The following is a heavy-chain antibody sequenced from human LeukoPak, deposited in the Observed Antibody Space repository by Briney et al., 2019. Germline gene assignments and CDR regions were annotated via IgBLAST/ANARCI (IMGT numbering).Heavy chain of an antibody. CDR1: GFTFSSYS. D-gene: IGHD3-10*01. J-gene: IGHJ4*02. CDR2: ISSSSSYI. V-gene: IGHV3-21*01. Sequence: PGGSLRLSCAASGFTFSSYSMNWVRQAPGKGLEWVSSISSSSSYIYYADSVKGRFTISRDNSKNTLHLQMYSLRDEDTAVYYCARDRGYYGSGSYYILYYFDYWGQGTLVTVSS. CDR3: ARDRGYYGSGSYYILYYFDY.